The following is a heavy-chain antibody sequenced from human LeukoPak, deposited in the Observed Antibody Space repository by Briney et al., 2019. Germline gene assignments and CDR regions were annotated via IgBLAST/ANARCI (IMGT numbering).Heavy chain of an antibody. J-gene: IGHJ4*02. CDR3: ARDLQAGAYDSSGYYPYYFDY. CDR2: IIPIFGTA. V-gene: IGHV1-69*01. CDR1: GGTFSSYA. D-gene: IGHD3-22*01. Sequence: SVKVSCKASGGTFSSYAISWVRQAPGQGLEWMGGIIPIFGTANYAQKFQGRVTIAADESTSTAYMELSSLRSEDTAVYYCARDLQAGAYDSSGYYPYYFDYWGQGTLVTVSS.